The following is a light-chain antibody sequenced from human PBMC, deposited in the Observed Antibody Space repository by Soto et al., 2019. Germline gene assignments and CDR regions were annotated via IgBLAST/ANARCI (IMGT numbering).Light chain of an antibody. Sequence: ELVLTQSPGTLSLSPGERATLSCRASQSVSSSYLAWYQQKPGQAPRLLIYGASNRATGIPDRFSGSGSGTDFTLTISRLEPEDFAVYYCQHYGSSLWTFGQGTKVEIK. J-gene: IGKJ1*01. CDR3: QHYGSSLWT. CDR2: GAS. V-gene: IGKV3-20*01. CDR1: QSVSSSY.